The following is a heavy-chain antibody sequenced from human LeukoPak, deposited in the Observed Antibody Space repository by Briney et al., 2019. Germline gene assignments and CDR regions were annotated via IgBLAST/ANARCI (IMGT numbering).Heavy chain of an antibody. D-gene: IGHD1-7*01. CDR2: ISAYNGNT. CDR1: GYTFTSSG. Sequence: GASVKVSCKASGYTFTSSGISWVRQAPGQGLEWMGWISAYNGNTNYAQKLQGRVTMTTDTSTSTAYMELRSLRSDDTAVYYCARDGLRYNWNYDAFDYWGQGTLVTVSS. CDR3: ARDGLRYNWNYDAFDY. J-gene: IGHJ4*02. V-gene: IGHV1-18*01.